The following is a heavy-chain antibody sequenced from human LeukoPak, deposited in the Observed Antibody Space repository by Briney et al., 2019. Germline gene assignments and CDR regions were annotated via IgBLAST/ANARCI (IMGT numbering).Heavy chain of an antibody. CDR3: ARDRTMVQELLGGFDP. Sequence: SETLSLTCTVSGGSISSSSYYWGWIRQPPGKGLEWIGSIYYSGSTYYNPSLKSRVTISVDTSKNQFSLKLSSVTAADTAVYYCARDRTMVQELLGGFDPWGQGTLVTVSS. CDR2: IYYSGST. CDR1: GGSISSSSYY. V-gene: IGHV4-39*07. J-gene: IGHJ5*02. D-gene: IGHD3-10*01.